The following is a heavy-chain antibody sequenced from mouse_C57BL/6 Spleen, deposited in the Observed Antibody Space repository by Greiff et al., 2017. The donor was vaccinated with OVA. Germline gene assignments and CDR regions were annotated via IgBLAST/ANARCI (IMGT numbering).Heavy chain of an antibody. J-gene: IGHJ4*01. CDR1: GYAFSSYW. CDR3: ARATMVTTGPYYAMDY. D-gene: IGHD2-2*01. CDR2: IYPGDGDT. Sequence: VQLQQSGAELVKPGASVKISCKASGYAFSSYWMNWVKQRPGKGLEWIGQIYPGDGDTNYNGKFKGKATLTADTSSSTAYMQLSSLTSEDSAVYFCARATMVTTGPYYAMDYWGQGTSVTVSS. V-gene: IGHV1-80*01.